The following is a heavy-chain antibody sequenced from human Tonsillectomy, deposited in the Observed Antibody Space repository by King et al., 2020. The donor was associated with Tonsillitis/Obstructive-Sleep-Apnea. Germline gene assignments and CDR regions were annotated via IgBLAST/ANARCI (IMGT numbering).Heavy chain of an antibody. CDR1: GFTFSDYT. CDR3: ARDLESNWNFGYFEN. J-gene: IGHJ1*01. V-gene: IGHV3-21*01. D-gene: IGHD1-1*01. Sequence: VQLVESGGGLVKPGGSLRLSCSASGFTFSDYTMNWVRQAPGKGPEWISSISSSSTYIFYADSVKGRFTISRDNAKNSLYLQVSSLRAEDTAVYYCARDLESNWNFGYFENWGQGTLVSVSS. CDR2: ISSSSTYI.